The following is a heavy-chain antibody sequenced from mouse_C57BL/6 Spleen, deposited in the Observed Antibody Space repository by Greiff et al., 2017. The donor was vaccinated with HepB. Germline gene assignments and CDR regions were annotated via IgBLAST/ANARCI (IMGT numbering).Heavy chain of an antibody. J-gene: IGHJ4*01. CDR1: GYTFTSYW. CDR3: ARRMVVPTGAMDY. D-gene: IGHD2-12*01. CDR2: IDPSDSYT. Sequence: QVQLQQPGAELVRPGTSVKLSCKASGYTFTSYWMHWVKQRPGQGLEWIGVIDPSDSYTNYNQKFKGKATLTVDTSSSTAYMQLSSLTSEDSAVYYCARRMVVPTGAMDYWGQGTSVTVAS. V-gene: IGHV1-59*01.